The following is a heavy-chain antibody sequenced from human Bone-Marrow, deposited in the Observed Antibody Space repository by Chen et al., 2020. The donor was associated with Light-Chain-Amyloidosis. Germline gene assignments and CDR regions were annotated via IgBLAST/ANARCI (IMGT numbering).Heavy chain of an antibody. J-gene: IGHJ4*02. Sequence: VQLVESGGDVVQPGGSLRLSCEASGFTFSGYWMSWVRQAPGKGLEWVTNIKQSGSDKDYLESVKGRFTISRDNSENTLYLQMNSLRAEDTAVYYCAKDLRYSSGWYYFDYWGQGTLVTVSS. CDR2: IKQSGSDK. D-gene: IGHD6-19*01. V-gene: IGHV3-7*03. CDR3: AKDLRYSSGWYYFDY. CDR1: GFTFSGYW.